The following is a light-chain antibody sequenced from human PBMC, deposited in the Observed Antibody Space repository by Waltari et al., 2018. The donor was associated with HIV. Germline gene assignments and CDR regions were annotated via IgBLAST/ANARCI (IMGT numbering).Light chain of an antibody. Sequence: DIQMTQSPSSVSASVGDRVTISCRASQRIGRWLVWYQQTPGKAPKLLIYASSTLQPGVPSRFSGSGSGTSFALTITSLQPEDFATYYCQQASSVPLTFGGGTKVEIK. CDR3: QQASSVPLT. CDR1: QRIGRW. CDR2: ASS. J-gene: IGKJ4*01. V-gene: IGKV1-12*01.